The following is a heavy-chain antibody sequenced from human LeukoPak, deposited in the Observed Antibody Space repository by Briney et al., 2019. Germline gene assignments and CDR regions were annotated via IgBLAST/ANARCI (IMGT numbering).Heavy chain of an antibody. V-gene: IGHV3-48*02. D-gene: IGHD3-22*01. CDR2: ISSSSSTI. Sequence: PGGSLRLSCAASGFTFSSYSMNWVRQAPGEGLEWVSFISSSSSTIYYVDSVKGRFTISRDNAKNSLYLQMNSLRDEDTAVYYCARDLGHYYDSSGNAQFDYWGQGTLVTVSS. CDR3: ARDLGHYYDSSGNAQFDY. CDR1: GFTFSSYS. J-gene: IGHJ4*02.